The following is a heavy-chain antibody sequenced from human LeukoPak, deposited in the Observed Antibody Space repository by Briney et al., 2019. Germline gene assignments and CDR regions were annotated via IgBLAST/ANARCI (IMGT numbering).Heavy chain of an antibody. V-gene: IGHV1-46*01. Sequence: GASVKVSCKASGYTFPNYYIHWVRQAPGQGLEWMGIINPSGGSTSYAQKFQGRVTMTRDMSTSTVYMELSSLRSEDTAVYYCASWDVAAAGISPRGYYMDVWGKGTTVTVSS. CDR3: ASWDVAAAGISPRGYYMDV. CDR1: GYTFPNYY. D-gene: IGHD6-13*01. J-gene: IGHJ6*03. CDR2: INPSGGST.